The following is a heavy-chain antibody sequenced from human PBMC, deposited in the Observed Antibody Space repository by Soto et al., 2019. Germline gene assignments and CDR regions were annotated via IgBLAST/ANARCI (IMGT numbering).Heavy chain of an antibody. J-gene: IGHJ5*02. D-gene: IGHD3-3*01. Sequence: PGGSLRLSCAASGFTFSSYGMHWVRQAPGKGLEWVAVISYDGSNKYYADSVKGRFTISRDNSKNTLYLQMNSLRAEDTAVYYCTPLPRASTYYDFWSGSGTTPDFDPWGQGTLGTVSS. CDR1: GFTFSSYG. V-gene: IGHV3-30*03. CDR3: TPLPRASTYYDFWSGSGTTPDFDP. CDR2: ISYDGSNK.